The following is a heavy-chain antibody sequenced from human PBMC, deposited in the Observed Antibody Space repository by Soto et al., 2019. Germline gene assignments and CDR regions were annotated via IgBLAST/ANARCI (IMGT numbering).Heavy chain of an antibody. J-gene: IGHJ5*02. CDR2: IHYTGST. V-gene: IGHV4-39*01. Sequence: QLHLQESGPGLVKPSETLSLTCTVSGDSISSSNYYRAWIRQPPGKGLEWIGSIHYTGSTQYNPSLKSRVTISVDTSKNQFSLKLTSVSAADTAVYYCARRECSGGTCSFDPWGQGTLVTVSS. D-gene: IGHD2-15*01. CDR3: ARRECSGGTCSFDP. CDR1: GDSISSSNYY.